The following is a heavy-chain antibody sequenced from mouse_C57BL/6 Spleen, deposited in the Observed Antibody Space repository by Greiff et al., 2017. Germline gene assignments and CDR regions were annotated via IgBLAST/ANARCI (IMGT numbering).Heavy chain of an antibody. CDR3: TRGADLFGAY. CDR2: IDPATGGT. Sequence: ESGAELVRPGASVTLSCKASGYTFTDYEMHWVKQTPVHGLEWIGAIDPATGGTAYNQKFKGKAILTADKSSSTAYMERRSLTSEDSAVYYCTRGADLFGAYWGQGTLVTVSA. J-gene: IGHJ3*01. D-gene: IGHD1-1*01. CDR1: GYTFTDYE. V-gene: IGHV1-15*01.